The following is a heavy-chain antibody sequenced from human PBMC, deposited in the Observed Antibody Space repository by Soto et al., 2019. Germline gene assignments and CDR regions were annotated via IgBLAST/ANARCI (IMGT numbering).Heavy chain of an antibody. D-gene: IGHD3-16*01. CDR3: VRFVTALDVFDV. CDR1: GFSVSDYW. J-gene: IGHJ3*01. V-gene: IGHV3-74*01. Sequence: VQLVESGGGLLQPGGSLRLSCAASGFSVSDYWMHWVRQAPGKGLVWVSRSNSDGKRTNYADFVKGRFTISRDSAKNTLYLQMNSLTVEDTAIYYCVRFVTALDVFDVWGQGTKVAVSS. CDR2: SNSDGKRT.